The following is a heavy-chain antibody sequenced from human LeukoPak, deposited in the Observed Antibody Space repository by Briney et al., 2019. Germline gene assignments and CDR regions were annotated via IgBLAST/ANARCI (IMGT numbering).Heavy chain of an antibody. V-gene: IGHV3-30*03. D-gene: IGHD1-26*01. J-gene: IGHJ1*01. CDR3: ATRIDPEKYFQH. CDR2: ISYDGSIK. Sequence: GGSLRLSCAASKFTFSNYGMQWVRQAPGKGLEWVAVISYDGSIKYYADSVKGRFTISRDNSKNTLYLQMNSLRAEDTAVYYCATRIDPEKYFQHWGQGTLVTVSS. CDR1: KFTFSNYG.